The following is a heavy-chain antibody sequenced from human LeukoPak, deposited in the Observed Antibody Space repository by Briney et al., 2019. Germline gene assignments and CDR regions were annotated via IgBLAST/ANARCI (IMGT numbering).Heavy chain of an antibody. V-gene: IGHV4-38-2*01. CDR3: ARHRDGYQFDY. CDR1: GYSISSGYY. CDR2: IYHSGSS. J-gene: IGHJ4*02. Sequence: PSETLSLTCAVSGYSISSGYYWGWIRQPPGKGLEWIGNIYHSGSSYYNPSLKSRVTISVDTSKNQFSLKLSPVTAADTAVYYCARHRDGYQFDYWGQGTLVTVSS. D-gene: IGHD6-13*01.